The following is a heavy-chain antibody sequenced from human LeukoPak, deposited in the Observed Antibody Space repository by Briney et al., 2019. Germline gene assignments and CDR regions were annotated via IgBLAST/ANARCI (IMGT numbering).Heavy chain of an antibody. Sequence: PGRSLRLSCAASGFSFSTYGMHWVRQAPGKGLEWVAFIWYDESYNYYADSVKGRFTISRDNSKNTLYLQMNSLRAEDTAVYYCARDGPERMYYYYGMDVWGQGTTVTVSS. CDR3: ARDGPERMYYYYGMDV. CDR1: GFSFSTYG. CDR2: IWYDESYN. V-gene: IGHV3-33*01. D-gene: IGHD1-1*01. J-gene: IGHJ6*02.